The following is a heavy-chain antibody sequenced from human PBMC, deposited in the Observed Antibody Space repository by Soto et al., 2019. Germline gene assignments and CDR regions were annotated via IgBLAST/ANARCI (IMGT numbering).Heavy chain of an antibody. CDR1: GFTFSSYS. Sequence: EVQLVESGGGLVKPGGSLRLSCAASGFTFSSYSMNWVRQAPGKGLEWVSSISSSSSYIYYADSVKGRFTIPRDNAKNSLYLQMKSLSAEDTAVYYCARGRGAAGTDSVQYYGMDVWGQGTTVTVSS. CDR2: ISSSSSYI. D-gene: IGHD6-13*01. J-gene: IGHJ6*02. CDR3: ARGRGAAGTDSVQYYGMDV. V-gene: IGHV3-21*01.